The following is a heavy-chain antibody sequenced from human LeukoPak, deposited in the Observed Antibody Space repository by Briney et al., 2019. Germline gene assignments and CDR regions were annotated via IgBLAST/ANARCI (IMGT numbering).Heavy chain of an antibody. CDR3: ARCPYDLLTGFSKWFFDL. CDR1: GGSINSRSDY. J-gene: IGHJ2*01. D-gene: IGHD3-9*01. CDR2: VYYSGDT. Sequence: PSETLSLTCTVSGGSINSRSDYWGWIRQPPGKGLEWIGNVYYSGDTYYNTSLQSRVTISVDTFKSQFSLTLNSVTAADTAVYYCARCPYDLLTGFSKWFFDLWGRGALVTVSS. V-gene: IGHV4-39*01.